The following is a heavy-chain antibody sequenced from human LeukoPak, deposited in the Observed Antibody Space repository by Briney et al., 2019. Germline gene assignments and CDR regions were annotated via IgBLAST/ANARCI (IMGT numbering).Heavy chain of an antibody. CDR3: ARDGSPSYDSSGYYYRWFDP. V-gene: IGHV3-30-3*01. Sequence: HPGRSLRLSCAASGFTFSSYAMHWVRQAPGKGLEWVAVISYDGSNKYYADSVKGRFTISRDNSKNTLYLQMNSLRAEDTAVYYCARDGSPSYDSSGYYYRWFDPWGQGTLVTVSS. CDR1: GFTFSSYA. CDR2: ISYDGSNK. J-gene: IGHJ5*02. D-gene: IGHD3-22*01.